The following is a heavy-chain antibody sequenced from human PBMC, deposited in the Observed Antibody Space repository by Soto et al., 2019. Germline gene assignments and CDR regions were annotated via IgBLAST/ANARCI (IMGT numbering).Heavy chain of an antibody. D-gene: IGHD6-25*01. Sequence: EVQLLESGGGLVQPGGSLRLSCAASGFTFRNYAMTWVRQAPGKGLEWVSGISSSVDNTYYPSSVRGRFTISRDNSKDTLFLQMSSLRAEDTATYYCAKFKGGVNDGLDIWGQGTMVTVSS. J-gene: IGHJ3*02. CDR1: GFTFRNYA. CDR3: AKFKGGVNDGLDI. V-gene: IGHV3-23*01. CDR2: ISSSVDNT.